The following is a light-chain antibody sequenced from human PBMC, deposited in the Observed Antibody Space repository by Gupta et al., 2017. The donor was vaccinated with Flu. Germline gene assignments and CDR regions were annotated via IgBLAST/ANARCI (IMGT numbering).Light chain of an antibody. CDR1: SSDVGGYNN. CDR3: CSSVGSYTYV. V-gene: IGLV2-11*01. CDR2: DVK. Sequence: SALTQPRSVSGSPGLSVTISCTVTSSDVGGYNNVSWYQQHPCKAPKLMFYDVKKRPAGVPARFSCSKSGNTASLTISGRQAEEEADYYGCSSVGSYTYVFGTGTSVTVL. J-gene: IGLJ1*01.